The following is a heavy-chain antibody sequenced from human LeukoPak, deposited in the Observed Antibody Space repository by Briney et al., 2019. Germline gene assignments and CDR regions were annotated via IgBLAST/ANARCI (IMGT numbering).Heavy chain of an antibody. CDR1: GFTFSSYA. D-gene: IGHD3-10*01. J-gene: IGHJ4*02. CDR2: ISYDGSNK. Sequence: PGGSLRLSCAASGFTFSSYAMHWVRQAPGKGLEWVAVISYDGSNKYYADSVKGRFTISRDNSKNTLYLQMNSLRAEDTAVYYCASERFGELLFTFDYWGQGTLVTVSS. CDR3: ASERFGELLFTFDY. V-gene: IGHV3-30-3*01.